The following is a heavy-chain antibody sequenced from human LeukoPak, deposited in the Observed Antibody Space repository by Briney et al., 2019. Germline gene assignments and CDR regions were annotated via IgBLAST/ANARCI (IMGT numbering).Heavy chain of an antibody. Sequence: ASVKVSCKASGYTFTNYDINWVRQATGQGLEWMGWMNPNSGNTGYAHKFQGRVTMTRNTSISTAYMELSSLRSEDTAVYYCARNLGRSSWYIWFDFWGQGTLVTVSS. J-gene: IGHJ5*01. CDR1: GYTFTNYD. CDR3: ARNLGRSSWYIWFDF. D-gene: IGHD6-13*01. CDR2: MNPNSGNT. V-gene: IGHV1-8*01.